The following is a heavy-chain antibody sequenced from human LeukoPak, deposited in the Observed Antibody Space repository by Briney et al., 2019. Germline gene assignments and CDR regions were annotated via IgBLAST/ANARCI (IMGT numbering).Heavy chain of an antibody. D-gene: IGHD2-15*01. CDR3: ARSYCSGGSCFVFDY. CDR2: INAGNGNT. V-gene: IGHV1-3*03. CDR1: GYTFTTYA. J-gene: IGHJ4*02. Sequence: ASVKVSCKASGYTFTTYAMHWVRQAPGQRLEWMGWINAGNGNTKYSQEFQGRVTITGDTSASTAYMELSSLRSEDMAVYYCARSYCSGGSCFVFDYWGQGSLVTVSS.